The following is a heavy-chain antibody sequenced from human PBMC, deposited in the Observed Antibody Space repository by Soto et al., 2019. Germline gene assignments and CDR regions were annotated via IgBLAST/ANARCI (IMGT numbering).Heavy chain of an antibody. CDR1: GFTFSSYS. CDR3: ARDGSVEYQLHTQFDY. CDR2: ISSSSSYI. V-gene: IGHV3-21*01. D-gene: IGHD2-2*01. J-gene: IGHJ4*02. Sequence: PGGSLRLSYAASGFTFSSYSMNWVRQAPGKGLEWVSSISSSSSYIYYADSVKGRFTISRDNAENSLYLQMNSLRAEDTAVYYCARDGSVEYQLHTQFDYWGQGTLVPVSS.